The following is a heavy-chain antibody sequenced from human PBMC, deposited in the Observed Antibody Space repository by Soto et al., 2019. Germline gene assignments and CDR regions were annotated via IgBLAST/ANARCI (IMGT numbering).Heavy chain of an antibody. CDR1: GFTFSSYG. J-gene: IGHJ6*02. CDR2: IWYDGSNK. Sequence: PGGSLRLSCAASGFTFSSYGMHWVRQAPGKGLEWVAVIWYDGSNKYYADSVKGRFTISRDNSKNTLYLQMNSLRAEDTAVYYCAREIVTMVRGARTVYYYYGMDVWGQGTTVTVSS. V-gene: IGHV3-33*01. D-gene: IGHD3-10*01. CDR3: AREIVTMVRGARTVYYYYGMDV.